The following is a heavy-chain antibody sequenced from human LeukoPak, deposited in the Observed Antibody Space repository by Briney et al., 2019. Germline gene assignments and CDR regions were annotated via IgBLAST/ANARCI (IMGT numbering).Heavy chain of an antibody. CDR2: IYYSGN. D-gene: IGHD6-6*01. CDR3: ARVMAARREDLNWFDP. J-gene: IGHJ5*02. V-gene: IGHV4-39*07. CDR1: GGSISSSGSY. Sequence: SETLSLTCTVSGGSISSSGSYWGWIRQPPGKGLEWIGSIYYSGNSYNPSLKSRVTISVDTSKNQFSLNLASVNAADTAVYYCARVMAARREDLNWFDPWGQGTLVTVSS.